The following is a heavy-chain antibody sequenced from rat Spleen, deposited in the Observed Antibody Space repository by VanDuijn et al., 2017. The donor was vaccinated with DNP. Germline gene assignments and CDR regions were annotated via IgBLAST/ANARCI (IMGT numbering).Heavy chain of an antibody. CDR2: IIYDGSST. CDR3: VRPYHYSGGGFAY. CDR1: GFTFSDYA. Sequence: EVQLVESGGGLVQPGNSLKLSCAASGFTFSDYAMAWVRQSPKKGLEWVATIIYDGSSTYYRDSVRGRFTISRDYARSTLYLQMDSLRSEDTATYYCVRPYHYSGGGFAYWGQGVMVTVSS. J-gene: IGHJ2*01. V-gene: IGHV5S10*01. D-gene: IGHD1-1*01.